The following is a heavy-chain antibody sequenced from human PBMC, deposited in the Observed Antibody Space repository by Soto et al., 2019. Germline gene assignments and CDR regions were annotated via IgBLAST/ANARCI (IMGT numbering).Heavy chain of an antibody. Sequence: GASVKVSCKASGYTFTSYGISWVRQAPGQGLEWMGWISAYNGNTNYAQKLQGRVTMTTDTSTSTDYMELRSLRSDDTAVYYCARDPGDSYGYFVFSNDGGMDVWGQGTTVTVSS. J-gene: IGHJ6*02. D-gene: IGHD5-18*01. CDR3: ARDPGDSYGYFVFSNDGGMDV. CDR2: ISAYNGNT. CDR1: GYTFTSYG. V-gene: IGHV1-18*04.